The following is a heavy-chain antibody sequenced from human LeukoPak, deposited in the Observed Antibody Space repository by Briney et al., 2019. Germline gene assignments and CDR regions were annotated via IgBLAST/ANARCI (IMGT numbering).Heavy chain of an antibody. Sequence: PGGSLRLSCAASGFTFSSYAMHWVRQAPGKGLEWVAVISYDGSNKYYADSVKGRFTISRDNSKNTLYLQMNSLRAEDTAVYYCARDLLAGGSYYSYWGQGTLVTASS. CDR3: ARDLLAGGSYYSY. CDR2: ISYDGSNK. V-gene: IGHV3-30-3*01. J-gene: IGHJ4*02. CDR1: GFTFSSYA. D-gene: IGHD1-26*01.